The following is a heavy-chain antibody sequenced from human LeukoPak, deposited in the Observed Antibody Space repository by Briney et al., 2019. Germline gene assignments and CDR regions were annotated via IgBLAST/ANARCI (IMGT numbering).Heavy chain of an antibody. CDR1: GFTFSSYA. CDR2: VSDSGGST. J-gene: IGHJ3*02. V-gene: IGHV3-23*01. D-gene: IGHD3-22*01. CDR3: ARTAYYYDSSGYDDAFDI. Sequence: PGGSLRLSCAASGFTFSSYAMSWVRQAPGKGLEWVSAVSDSGGSTYYADSVKGRFTISRDNAKNSLYLQMNSLRAEDTAVYYCARTAYYYDSSGYDDAFDIWGQGTMVTVSS.